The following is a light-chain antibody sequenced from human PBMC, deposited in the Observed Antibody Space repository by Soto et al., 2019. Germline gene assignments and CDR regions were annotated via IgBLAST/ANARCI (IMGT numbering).Light chain of an antibody. CDR3: QRYGGSPPST. Sequence: ENVLTQSPGTLSLSPGERATLSCRASQTVNNNYIAWYQQKPGQARRLVIYDASRRVTGIPDRFSGSGSGTDFTLTITRLEPEDFAVYHCQRYGGSPPSTFGQGTTLEIK. CDR2: DAS. V-gene: IGKV3-20*01. CDR1: QTVNNNY. J-gene: IGKJ2*01.